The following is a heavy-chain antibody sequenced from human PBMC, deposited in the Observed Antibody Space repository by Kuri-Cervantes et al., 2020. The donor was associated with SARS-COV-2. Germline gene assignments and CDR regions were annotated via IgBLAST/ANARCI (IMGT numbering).Heavy chain of an antibody. Sequence: GESLKISCAASGFTFSSYAMSWVRQAPGKGLEWVSAISGSGGSTYYADSVKGRFTISRDNSKNTLYLQMNSLRAEDTAVYYCARALFIYGGNSLDYWGQGTLVTVSS. J-gene: IGHJ4*02. CDR2: ISGSGGST. V-gene: IGHV3-23*01. CDR3: ARALFIYGGNSLDY. D-gene: IGHD4-23*01. CDR1: GFTFSSYA.